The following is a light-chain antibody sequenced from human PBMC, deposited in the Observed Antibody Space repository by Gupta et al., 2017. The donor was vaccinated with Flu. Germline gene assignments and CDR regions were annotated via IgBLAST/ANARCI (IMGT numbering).Light chain of an antibody. V-gene: IGLV1-51*01. CDR2: DTT. J-gene: IGLJ2*01. Sequence: SLLTQTPSMSAAPGQKVTISCSGTSSNIGKNNVAWYQQLPGTAPKHLIYDTTKRPSGIADRCSGAKSGTSATLGIPGIQTGDEAYYYCGTWDSSLNVVVVGGGTKLTVL. CDR1: SSNIGKNN. CDR3: GTWDSSLNVVV.